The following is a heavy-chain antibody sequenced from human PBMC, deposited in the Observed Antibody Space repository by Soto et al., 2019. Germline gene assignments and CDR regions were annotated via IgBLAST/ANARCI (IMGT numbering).Heavy chain of an antibody. CDR2: IRNSGNTI. CDR1: GFIFSNYP. Sequence: DVQLVESGGGLVQPGGSLRLSCAASGFIFSNYPMNWVRQAPGKGLEWVSYIRNSGNTIYYANSVKGRLTISRDNAKGSLYLQMNSLRDEDTAVYYCTRQNIEHSSGWYPWGQGTLVTVSS. CDR3: TRQNIEHSSGWYP. D-gene: IGHD6-13*01. V-gene: IGHV3-48*02. J-gene: IGHJ5*02.